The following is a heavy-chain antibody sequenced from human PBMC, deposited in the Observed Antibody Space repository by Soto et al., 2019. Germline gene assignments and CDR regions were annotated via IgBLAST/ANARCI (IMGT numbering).Heavy chain of an antibody. CDR1: GFTSHDHA. V-gene: IGHV3-9*02. D-gene: IGHD2-21*02. Sequence: EVQLVESGGGLVQPGGSLRLSCAASGFTSHDHAMHWVRQTPGKGLEWVSGIMWNSGSTGYADSVKGRFTISRDNAKNSLYLQMNSLRVEDTALYYCGKDVTAGGLDVWGQGTTVTVSS. CDR3: GKDVTAGGLDV. CDR2: IMWNSGST. J-gene: IGHJ6*02.